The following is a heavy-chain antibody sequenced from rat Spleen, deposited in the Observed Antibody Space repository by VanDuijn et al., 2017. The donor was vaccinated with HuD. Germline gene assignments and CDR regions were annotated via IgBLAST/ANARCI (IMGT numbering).Heavy chain of an antibody. CDR1: GFSLTSNS. V-gene: IGHV2-1*01. CDR2: IWTGGAT. D-gene: IGHD1-12*03. Sequence: QVQLKESGPGLVQPSQTLSLTCTVSGFSLTSNSVQWVRQPPGKGLEWMGGIWTGGATAYNSLLKSRLSISRDISKSQVFLKMNSLQTEDTATYYCARDRGITMMVPLMDAWGQGASVTVSS. CDR3: ARDRGITMMVPLMDA. J-gene: IGHJ4*01.